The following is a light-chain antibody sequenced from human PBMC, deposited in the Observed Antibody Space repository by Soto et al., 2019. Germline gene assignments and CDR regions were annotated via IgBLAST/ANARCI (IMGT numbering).Light chain of an antibody. Sequence: QSALTQPPSASGSPGQSVTISCTGTSSDVGGYNYVSWYQQHPGKAPKLMIYDVSKRPSGVPDRFSGSKSGNTASLTISGLQAEDEADYYCTSYAGSNNSVFGTGTKVTVL. CDR2: DVS. CDR3: TSYAGSNNSV. V-gene: IGLV2-8*01. J-gene: IGLJ1*01. CDR1: SSDVGGYNY.